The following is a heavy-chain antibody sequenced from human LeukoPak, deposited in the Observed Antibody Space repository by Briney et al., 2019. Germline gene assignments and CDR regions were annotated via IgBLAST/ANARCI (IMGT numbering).Heavy chain of an antibody. CDR2: IYYSGST. J-gene: IGHJ4*02. V-gene: IGHV4-39*07. Sequence: PSETLSLTCTVSGGSISSSSYYWGWIRQPPGKGLEWIGSIYYSGSTYYNPSLKSRVTISVDTSKNQFSLKLSSVTAADTAVYYCARSDIWGSYRFLDYWGQGALVTVSS. D-gene: IGHD3-16*02. CDR3: ARSDIWGSYRFLDY. CDR1: GGSISSSSYY.